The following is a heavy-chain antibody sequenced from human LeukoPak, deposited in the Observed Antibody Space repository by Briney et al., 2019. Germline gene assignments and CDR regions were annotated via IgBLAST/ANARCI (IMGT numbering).Heavy chain of an antibody. J-gene: IGHJ6*02. Sequence: SETLSLTCAVYGGSFSGYYWSWIRQPPGKGLEWIGEINHSGSTNYNPSLKSRVTISVDTSKNQFSLKLSSVTAADTAVYYCARGKGGYYYGMDVWGQGTTVTVSS. CDR3: ARGKGGYYYGMDV. CDR2: INHSGST. CDR1: GGSFSGYY. V-gene: IGHV4-34*01.